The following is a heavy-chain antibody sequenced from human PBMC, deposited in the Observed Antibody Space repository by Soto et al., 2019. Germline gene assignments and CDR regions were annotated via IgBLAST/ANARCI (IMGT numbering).Heavy chain of an antibody. CDR3: ARGVPSSSSWSDY. CDR2: ISSSGSTI. V-gene: IGHV3-48*01. J-gene: IGHJ4*02. D-gene: IGHD6-13*01. Sequence: EVQLVESGGGLVQPGGSLRLSCAASGFTFRSYSMNWVRQAPGKGLEWVSYISSSGSTIYYADSVKGRFTISRDNAKNSLYLQMSSLRAEDTSVYYCARGVPSSSSWSDYWGQGTLVTVSS. CDR1: GFTFRSYS.